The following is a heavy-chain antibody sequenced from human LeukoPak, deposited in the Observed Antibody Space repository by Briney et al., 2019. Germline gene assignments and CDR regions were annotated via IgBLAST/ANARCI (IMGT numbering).Heavy chain of an antibody. CDR2: MNPNSGNT. J-gene: IGHJ5*02. D-gene: IGHD2-2*02. Sequence: ASVKVSCKASGYTFTSYDINWVRQATGQGLEWMEWMNPNSGNTGYAQKFQGRVTMTRNTSISTAYMELSSLRSEDTAVYYCARGAGYCSSTSCYTWFDPWGQGTLVTVSS. CDR3: ARGAGYCSSTSCYTWFDP. CDR1: GYTFTSYD. V-gene: IGHV1-8*01.